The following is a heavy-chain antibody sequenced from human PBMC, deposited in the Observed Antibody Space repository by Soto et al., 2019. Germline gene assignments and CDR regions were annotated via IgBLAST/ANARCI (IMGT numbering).Heavy chain of an antibody. J-gene: IGHJ5*02. CDR2: IYWNDDK. CDR3: AHGRITIFGVVPWFDP. V-gene: IGHV2-5*01. D-gene: IGHD3-3*01. Sequence: ESGPTLVNPTQTLTLTCTFSGFSLSTSGVGVGWIRQPPGKALEWLALIYWNDDKRYSPSLKSRLTITKDTSKNQVVLTMTNMDPVDTATYYCAHGRITIFGVVPWFDPWGQGTLVTVSS. CDR1: GFSLSTSGVG.